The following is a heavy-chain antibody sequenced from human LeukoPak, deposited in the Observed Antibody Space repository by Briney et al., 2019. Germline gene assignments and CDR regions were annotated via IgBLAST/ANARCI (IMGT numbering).Heavy chain of an antibody. V-gene: IGHV3-21*01. J-gene: IGHJ3*01. CDR2: ISSGSTDI. CDR3: ARGDGATPPDVFDV. D-gene: IGHD3-10*01. CDR1: GFTFSSYS. Sequence: GGSLRLSCTASGFTFSSYSMNWVRQAPGKGLQWVSSISSGSTDIYYADSLKGRFTISRDNTKNSLYLQMNSLRGEDAAVYYCARGDGATPPDVFDVWGQGTMVTVSS.